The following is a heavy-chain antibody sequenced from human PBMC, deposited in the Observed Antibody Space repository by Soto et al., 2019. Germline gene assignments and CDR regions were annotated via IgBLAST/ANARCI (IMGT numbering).Heavy chain of an antibody. J-gene: IGHJ4*02. V-gene: IGHV4-59*01. CDR2: IHDTGTT. CDR3: AREVVSYFDY. Sequence: QVQLQQSGPGLVKPSETLSLTCTVSGDSISSYYWNWIRQPPGKGLEWVGYIHDTGTTKYNPSLKTRVTISMDTSKNQFSLKLSSVTAADTAVYYCAREVVSYFDYWGQGTLATVSS. CDR1: GDSISSYY. D-gene: IGHD2-15*01.